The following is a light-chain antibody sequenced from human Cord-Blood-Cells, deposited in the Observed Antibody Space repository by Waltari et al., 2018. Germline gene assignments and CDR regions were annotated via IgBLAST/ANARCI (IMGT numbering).Light chain of an antibody. Sequence: IQMPPSPSSLSASVGDRVTITCQASQDISNYLNWYQQKPGKAPKLLIYDASNLETGVPSRFSGSGSGTDFTFTISSLQPEDIATYYCQQYDNLPRTFGQGTKLEIK. J-gene: IGKJ2*01. CDR1: QDISNY. CDR3: QQYDNLPRT. V-gene: IGKV1-33*01. CDR2: DAS.